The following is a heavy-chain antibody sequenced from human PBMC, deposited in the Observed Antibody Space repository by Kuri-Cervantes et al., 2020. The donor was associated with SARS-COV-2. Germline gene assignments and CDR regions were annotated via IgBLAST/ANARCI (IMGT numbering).Heavy chain of an antibody. CDR1: GYTITNYA. V-gene: IGHV1-3*01. J-gene: IGHJ4*02. CDR3: ARGIVVTFDY. D-gene: IGHD3-22*01. CDR2: ISVSRQNT. Sequence: ASVKVSCKASGYTITNYAMNWLRQVPGQRPEWMGSISVSRQNTKYSQKFQGRITITRDTSASTVYMELSSLTSADTAIYYCARGIVVTFDYWGQGTLVTVSS.